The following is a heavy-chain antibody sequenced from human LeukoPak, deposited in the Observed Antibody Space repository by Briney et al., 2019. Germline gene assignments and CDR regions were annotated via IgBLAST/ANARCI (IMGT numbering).Heavy chain of an antibody. CDR3: AKGWGSSFYYNYMDV. CDR2: ISWNSGSI. D-gene: IGHD3-16*01. Sequence: PGGSLRLSCAASGFTFDDYAMYWVRQAPGKGLEWVSGISWNSGSIGYADSVKGRFTISRDNAKNSLYLQMNSLRAEDMALYYCAKGWGSSFYYNYMDVWGKGTTVTVSS. CDR1: GFTFDDYA. J-gene: IGHJ6*03. V-gene: IGHV3-9*03.